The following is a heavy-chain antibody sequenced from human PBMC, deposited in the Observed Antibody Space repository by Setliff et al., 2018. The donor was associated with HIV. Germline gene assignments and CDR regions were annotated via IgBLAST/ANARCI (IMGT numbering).Heavy chain of an antibody. D-gene: IGHD5-12*01. CDR1: GGSISSTNYF. CDR3: ARGLVATTYYFDY. CDR2: IYYHGST. Sequence: PSETLSLTCTVSGGSISSTNYFWGWIRQPPGKGLEWIGTIYYHGSTYYNPSLKSRVTISIDTSKNQFSLQLTSVTAADTAVYYCARGLVATTYYFDYWGQGTLVTVSS. J-gene: IGHJ4*02. V-gene: IGHV4-39*01.